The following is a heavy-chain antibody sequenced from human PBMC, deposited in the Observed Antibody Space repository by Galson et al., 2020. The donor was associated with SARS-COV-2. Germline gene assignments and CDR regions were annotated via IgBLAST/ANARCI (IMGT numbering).Heavy chain of an antibody. CDR3: ARLRLFSYGGRLTRKYSDPHYFDS. V-gene: IGHV4-39*02. Sequence: SETLSLTCSVSGDSISSTNYFWVWIRQPPAKGLEWLGAISSGGNTYYNSALKSRLTLSLDKSTNHFSLRVLSLTAADTALYFCARLRLFSYGGRLTRKYSDPHYFDSWGQGALVIVSS. J-gene: IGHJ4*02. CDR2: ISSGGNT. CDR1: GDSISSTNYF. D-gene: IGHD1-26*01.